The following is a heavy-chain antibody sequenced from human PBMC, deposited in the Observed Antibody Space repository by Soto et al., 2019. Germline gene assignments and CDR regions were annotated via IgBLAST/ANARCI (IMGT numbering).Heavy chain of an antibody. CDR3: SRAPSAYSRGYGMDV. V-gene: IGHV4-59*01. D-gene: IGHD5-18*01. CDR1: CGSISRYY. Sequence: PSETLSLTCTVSCGSISRYYWSWIRQPPGKGLEWIGYIYYSGSTNYNPSLRSRVAISVDTSRNQFSLNLSSVTAADTAAYYCSRAPSAYSRGYGMDVWGQGTTVTVSS. J-gene: IGHJ6*02. CDR2: IYYSGST.